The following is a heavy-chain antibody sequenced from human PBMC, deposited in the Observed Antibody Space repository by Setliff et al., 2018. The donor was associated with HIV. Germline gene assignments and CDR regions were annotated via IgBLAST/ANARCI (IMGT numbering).Heavy chain of an antibody. V-gene: IGHV4-34*01. J-gene: IGHJ4*02. D-gene: IGHD1-26*01. Sequence: SETLSLTCTVSGGSLIGYYWSWIRQPPGKGLEWIREINHSGSTNYNPFLKSRVTISVDTSKNQFSLKLSSVTAADTGVYYCARHGWSGSYYYPLEYWGQGTLVTVSS. CDR2: INHSGST. CDR3: ARHGWSGSYYYPLEY. CDR1: GGSLIGYY.